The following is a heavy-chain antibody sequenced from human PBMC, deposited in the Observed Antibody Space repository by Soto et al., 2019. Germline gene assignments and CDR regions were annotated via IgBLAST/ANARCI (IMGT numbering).Heavy chain of an antibody. CDR2: IYYSGST. J-gene: IGHJ4*02. V-gene: IGHV4-59*01. D-gene: IGHD1-7*01. CDR3: ARGGAEELLAY. Sequence: SETLSLTCTVYGGSISSYYWSWIRQPPGKGLEWIGYIYYSGSTNYNPSLKSRVTISVDTSKNQFSLKLSSVTAADTAVYYCARGGAEELLAYCGQGTLVTGSS. CDR1: GGSISSYY.